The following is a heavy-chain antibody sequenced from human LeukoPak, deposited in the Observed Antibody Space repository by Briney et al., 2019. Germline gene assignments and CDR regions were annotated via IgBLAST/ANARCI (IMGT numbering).Heavy chain of an antibody. D-gene: IGHD3-3*01. V-gene: IGHV1-2*02. CDR2: INPNSGGT. CDR1: GYTFTGYY. Sequence: ASVKVSCKASGYTFTGYYMHWVRQAPGQGLEWMGWINPNSGGTNYEQKFQGRVTMTRDTSISTAYMELSRLRSDDTAVYYCARGGRFLEWLLTFDIPDFDYWGQGTLVTVSS. CDR3: ARGGRFLEWLLTFDIPDFDY. J-gene: IGHJ4*02.